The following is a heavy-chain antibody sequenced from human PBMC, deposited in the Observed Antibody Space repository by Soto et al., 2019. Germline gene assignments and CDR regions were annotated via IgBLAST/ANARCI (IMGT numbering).Heavy chain of an antibody. Sequence: QVQLVQSGAEVKKPGASVKVSCKASGYTFTSYGISWVRQAPGQGLEWMGWISAYNGNTNYAQKLQGRVTMTTDTSTSTAYRELRSLRSDDTAVYYCARLLCRGSCYEQSGYWGQGTLVTVSS. D-gene: IGHD2-2*01. J-gene: IGHJ4*02. CDR3: ARLLCRGSCYEQSGY. CDR1: GYTFTSYG. V-gene: IGHV1-18*01. CDR2: ISAYNGNT.